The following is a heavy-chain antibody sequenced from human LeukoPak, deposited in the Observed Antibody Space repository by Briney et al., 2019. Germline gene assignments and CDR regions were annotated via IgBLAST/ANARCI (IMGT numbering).Heavy chain of an antibody. V-gene: IGHV3-33*08. Sequence: GGSLRLSCVASGFTFSSYGMHWVRQAPGKGLEWVAVIWYDGSNKYYADSVKGRFTISRDNSKNTLYLQMNSLRAEDTAVYYCARAGYIVVVPAASLFDPWGQGTLVTVSS. J-gene: IGHJ5*02. D-gene: IGHD2-2*01. CDR3: ARAGYIVVVPAASLFDP. CDR1: GFTFSSYG. CDR2: IWYDGSNK.